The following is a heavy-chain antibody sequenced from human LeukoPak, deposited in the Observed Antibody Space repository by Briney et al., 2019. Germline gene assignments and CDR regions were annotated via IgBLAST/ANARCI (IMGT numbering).Heavy chain of an antibody. V-gene: IGHV4-39*01. J-gene: IGHJ3*02. Sequence: PSETLSLTCSVSGDSISSSSYFWGWIRRPPGKGLEWIGSVYYSGSTYYNPSLKSRVSISLVTSKNQFSLNLSSVTAADTAVYYCATLPTYTIFGVIITPFRAVDIWGQGTMVTVSS. D-gene: IGHD3-3*01. CDR3: ATLPTYTIFGVIITPFRAVDI. CDR1: GDSISSSSYF. CDR2: VYYSGST.